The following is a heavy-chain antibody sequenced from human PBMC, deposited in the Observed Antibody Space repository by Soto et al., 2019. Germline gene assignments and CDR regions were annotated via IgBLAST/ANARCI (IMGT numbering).Heavy chain of an antibody. CDR3: ARAQDTAMVYYYYGMDV. CDR1: GGTFSSYA. V-gene: IGHV1-69*01. Sequence: QVQLVQSGAEVKKPGSSVKVSCKASGGTFSSYAISWVRQAPGQGLEWMGGIIPIFGTANYAQKFQGRVTITADESTSTAYMELSNLRSEDTAVYYCARAQDTAMVYYYYGMDVWGQGTTVTVSS. CDR2: IIPIFGTA. J-gene: IGHJ6*02. D-gene: IGHD5-18*01.